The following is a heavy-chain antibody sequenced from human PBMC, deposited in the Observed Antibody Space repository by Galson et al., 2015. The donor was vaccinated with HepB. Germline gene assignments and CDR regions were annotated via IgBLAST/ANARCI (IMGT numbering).Heavy chain of an antibody. CDR3: AKDGLGPLGDY. Sequence: SLRLSCAASGFTFNTYAMHWVRLAPGKGLERLAIISFANKYYADSVKGRFTISRDNSKNTLYLQMNSLRAEDTAVYYCAKDGLGPLGDYWGQGTLVTVSS. CDR1: GFTFNTYA. J-gene: IGHJ4*02. CDR2: ISFANK. V-gene: IGHV3-30*18. D-gene: IGHD3-16*01.